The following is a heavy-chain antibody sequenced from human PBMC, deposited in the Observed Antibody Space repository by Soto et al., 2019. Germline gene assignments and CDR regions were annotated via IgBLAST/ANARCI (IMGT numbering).Heavy chain of an antibody. V-gene: IGHV4-31*03. Sequence: QVQLQESGPGLVKPSQTLSLTCTVSGGSISSGGYYWSWIRQHPGKGLEWIGYIYYSGSTYYNPSLKSRVTISVDTSKNQFSLKLSSVTAADTAVYYCARYSEAVAGSRSDAFDIWGQGTMVTVSS. CDR2: IYYSGST. CDR1: GGSISSGGYY. D-gene: IGHD6-19*01. J-gene: IGHJ3*02. CDR3: ARYSEAVAGSRSDAFDI.